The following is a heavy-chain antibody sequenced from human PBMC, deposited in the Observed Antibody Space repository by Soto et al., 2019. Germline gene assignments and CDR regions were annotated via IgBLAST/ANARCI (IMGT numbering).Heavy chain of an antibody. CDR2: IYYSGST. V-gene: IGHV4-39*01. D-gene: IGHD2-2*01. Sequence: SETLSLTCTVSGGSISSSSYYWGWIRQPPGKGLEWIGSIYYSGSTYYNPSLKSRVTISVDTSKNQFSLKLSSVTAADTAVYYCARRYCSSTSCSWGQGTLVTVPQ. CDR3: ARRYCSSTSCS. CDR1: GGSISSSSYY. J-gene: IGHJ5*02.